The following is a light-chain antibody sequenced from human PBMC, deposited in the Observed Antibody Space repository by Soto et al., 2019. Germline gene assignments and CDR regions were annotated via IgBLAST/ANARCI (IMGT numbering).Light chain of an antibody. Sequence: IVFTQSPSTLSLSQGERDTLSCRASQSVSSYLAWYQQKPGQAPRLLIYGASTRATGIPARFSGSGSGTEFTLTISSLQSEDFAVYYCQQYNDWPPWTFCHGGKVAIK. V-gene: IGKV3-15*01. CDR3: QQYNDWPPWT. J-gene: IGKJ1*01. CDR2: GAS. CDR1: QSVSSY.